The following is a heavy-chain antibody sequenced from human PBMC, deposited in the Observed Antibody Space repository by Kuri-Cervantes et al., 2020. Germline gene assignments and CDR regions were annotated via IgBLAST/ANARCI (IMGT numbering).Heavy chain of an antibody. CDR3: ARAYVDVTFDY. D-gene: IGHD2-21*02. Sequence: GESLKISCAASGFTFSDYYMSWIRQAPGKGLEWVSYISSSGSTIYYADSVKGRFTISRDNSKNTLYLQMNSLRAEDTAVYYCARAYVDVTFDYWGQGTLVTVSS. CDR2: ISSSGSTI. V-gene: IGHV3-11*04. J-gene: IGHJ4*02. CDR1: GFTFSDYY.